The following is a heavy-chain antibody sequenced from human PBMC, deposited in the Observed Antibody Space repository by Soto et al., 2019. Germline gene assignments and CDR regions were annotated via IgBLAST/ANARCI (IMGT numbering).Heavy chain of an antibody. J-gene: IGHJ4*02. CDR3: AKQLRGSLWYFDY. V-gene: IGHV3-23*01. CDR2: ISGSGGST. Sequence: EVQLLESGGGLVQPGGSLRLSCAASGFTFSSYAMSWVRQAPGKGLEWVSAISGSGGSTYYADSVKGRFTISRDNSKNPLYLQMNSLRAEDTAVYYCAKQLRGSLWYFDYWGQGTLVTVSS. D-gene: IGHD2-15*01. CDR1: GFTFSSYA.